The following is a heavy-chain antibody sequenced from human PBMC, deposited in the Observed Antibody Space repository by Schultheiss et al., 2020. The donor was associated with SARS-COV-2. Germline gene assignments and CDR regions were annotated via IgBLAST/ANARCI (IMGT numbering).Heavy chain of an antibody. V-gene: IGHV4-39*01. Sequence: SETLSLTCTVSGGSISSSSYYWSWIRQPPGKGLEWIGSIYHSGSTYYRPSLKSRVTISVDTSKNQFSLKLSSVTAADTAVYYCARHGGIAVAGTGVDYWGQGTLVTVSS. D-gene: IGHD6-19*01. CDR1: GGSISSSSYY. CDR2: IYHSGST. J-gene: IGHJ4*02. CDR3: ARHGGIAVAGTGVDY.